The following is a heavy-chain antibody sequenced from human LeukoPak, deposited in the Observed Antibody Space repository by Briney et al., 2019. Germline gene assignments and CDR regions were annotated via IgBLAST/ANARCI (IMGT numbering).Heavy chain of an antibody. CDR1: GFTFSDYS. D-gene: IGHD6-13*01. Sequence: GGSLRLSCVASGFTFSDYSMNWVRQAPGKGLEWVSYISSGSSTIYYADSVKGRFTISRDNARNSLYLQMNSLRAEDTAVYYCARGRGIAAAALLFDYWGQGTLVTVSA. CDR3: ARGRGIAAAALLFDY. CDR2: ISSGSSTI. V-gene: IGHV3-48*04. J-gene: IGHJ4*02.